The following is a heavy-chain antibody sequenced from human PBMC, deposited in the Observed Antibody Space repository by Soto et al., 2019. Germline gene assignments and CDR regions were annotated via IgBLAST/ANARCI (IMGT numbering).Heavy chain of an antibody. J-gene: IGHJ5*02. D-gene: IGHD6-19*01. CDR2: FDPEDGET. V-gene: IGHV1-24*01. CDR1: GYTLTELS. CDR3: ATAGSSGWIGWFDP. Sequence: ASVKVSCKVSGYTLTELSMHWVRQAPGKGLEWMGGFDPEDGETIYAQKFQDRVTMTEDTSTDTAYMELSSLRSEDTAVYYCATAGSSGWIGWFDPWGQGTLVTVSS.